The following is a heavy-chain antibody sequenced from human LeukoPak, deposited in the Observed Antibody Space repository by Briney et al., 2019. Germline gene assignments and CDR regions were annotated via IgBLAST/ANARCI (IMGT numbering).Heavy chain of an antibody. D-gene: IGHD6-19*01. V-gene: IGHV3-23*01. Sequence: GGSLRLSCAASGFTFSSYAMSWVRQAPGKGLEWVSAISGSGGSTYYADSVKGRFTISRDNSKNTLYLQMNSLRAEDTAVYNCAKGPRSGWSLLYFDYWGQGTLVTVSS. CDR3: AKGPRSGWSLLYFDY. CDR1: GFTFSSYA. CDR2: ISGSGGST. J-gene: IGHJ4*02.